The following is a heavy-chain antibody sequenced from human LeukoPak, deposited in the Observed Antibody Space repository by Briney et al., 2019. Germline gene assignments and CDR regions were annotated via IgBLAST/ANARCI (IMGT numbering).Heavy chain of an antibody. D-gene: IGHD6-13*01. Sequence: SETLSLTCTVSGGSISSYYWSWIRQPPGKGLEWIGYIYYSGGTNYNPSLKSRVTISVDTSRNQFSLKMSSVTAADTAVYYCARHSSIYGMDVWGQGTTVTVSS. J-gene: IGHJ6*02. CDR2: IYYSGGT. CDR1: GGSISSYY. CDR3: ARHSSIYGMDV. V-gene: IGHV4-59*08.